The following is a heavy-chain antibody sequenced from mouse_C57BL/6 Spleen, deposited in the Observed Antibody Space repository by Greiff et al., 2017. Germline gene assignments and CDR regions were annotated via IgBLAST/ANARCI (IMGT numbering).Heavy chain of an antibody. D-gene: IGHD1-1*01. CDR3: ARRGYYGSYHDFDY. Sequence: QVQLQQSGAELMKPGASVKLSCKATGYTFTGYWIEWVKQSPGHGLEWIGEILPGSGSTYYNEKFKGQATLTADTSSHTASMQLSSLTTDASAIYYCARRGYYGSYHDFDYGGQGTTLTVSS. V-gene: IGHV1-9*01. CDR1: GYTFTGYW. CDR2: ILPGSGST. J-gene: IGHJ2*01.